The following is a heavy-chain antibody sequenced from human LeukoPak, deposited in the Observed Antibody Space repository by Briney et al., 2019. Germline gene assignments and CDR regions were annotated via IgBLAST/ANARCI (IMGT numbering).Heavy chain of an antibody. Sequence: GGSLRLSCAASGFTFSNYWMSWARRAPGKGLEWVANIKDDGSESYYVDSVKGRFTISRDNAKNSLYLQMTSLRDEDTAVYYCARTIRGYWGQGTLVTVSS. CDR1: GFTFSNYW. V-gene: IGHV3-7*01. CDR2: IKDDGSES. D-gene: IGHD4/OR15-4a*01. J-gene: IGHJ4*02. CDR3: ARTIRGY.